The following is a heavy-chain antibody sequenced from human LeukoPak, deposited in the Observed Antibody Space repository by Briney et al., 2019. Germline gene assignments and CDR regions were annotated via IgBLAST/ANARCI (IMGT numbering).Heavy chain of an antibody. J-gene: IGHJ4*02. D-gene: IGHD1-26*01. Sequence: SVKVSCKASGGTFSSYAISWVRQAPGQGLEWMGRIIPILGIANYAQKFQGRVTITADKSASTAYMELSSLRSEGTAVYYCARWDSLGASFDYWGQGTLVTVSS. V-gene: IGHV1-69*04. CDR3: ARWDSLGASFDY. CDR2: IIPILGIA. CDR1: GGTFSSYA.